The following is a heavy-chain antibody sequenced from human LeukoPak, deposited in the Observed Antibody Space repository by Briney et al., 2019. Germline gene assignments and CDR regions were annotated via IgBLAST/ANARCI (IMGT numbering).Heavy chain of an antibody. V-gene: IGHV3-23*01. D-gene: IGHD4-11*01. CDR1: GFTFSIYA. CDR3: ARVREDYSNYGYYYYYYMDV. CDR2: ISGSGGST. J-gene: IGHJ6*03. Sequence: GGSLRLSCAASGFTFSIYAMSWVRQAPGKGLEWVSAISGSGGSTYYADSVKGRFTISRDNSKNTLYLQMNSLRAEDTAVYYCARVREDYSNYGYYYYYYMDVWGKGTTVTVSS.